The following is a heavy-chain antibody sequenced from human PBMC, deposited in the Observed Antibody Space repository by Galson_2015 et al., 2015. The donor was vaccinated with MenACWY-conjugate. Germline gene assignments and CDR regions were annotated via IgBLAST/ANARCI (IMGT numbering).Heavy chain of an antibody. J-gene: IGHJ5*02. D-gene: IGHD4-23*01. CDR2: IDPSDSYT. Sequence: QSGAEVKKPGESLGISCKGSGYTFTTYYINWVRQVPGKGLEWMGRIDPSDSYTKYSPSFEGHVNISADRSITTAYLQWRSLKASDTTMYYFASLGDNLPSGQGTLVTVAS. CDR1: GYTFTTYY. CDR3: ASLGDNLP. V-gene: IGHV5-10-1*01.